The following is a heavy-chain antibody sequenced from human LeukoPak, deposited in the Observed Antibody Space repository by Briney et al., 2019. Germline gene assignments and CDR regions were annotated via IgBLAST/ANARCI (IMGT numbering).Heavy chain of an antibody. CDR3: AQSPPSAADNWFDP. CDR2: IGAGGGST. V-gene: IGHV3-23*01. CDR1: GFTLSAHA. Sequence: GGALRLSCAASGFTLSAHAMNRGRQAPGKGLELVAVIGAGGGSTYYADSVKGRFTISRDNSKTKLYLQMNSPTVEATAVYYCAQSPPSAADNWFDPWGQGTLVTVSS. J-gene: IGHJ5*02.